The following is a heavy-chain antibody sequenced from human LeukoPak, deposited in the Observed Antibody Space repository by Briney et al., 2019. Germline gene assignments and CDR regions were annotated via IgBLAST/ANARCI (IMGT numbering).Heavy chain of an antibody. Sequence: PSGTLSLTCAVAGASISNSNWWTWVRQPPGNGLEWIGEIYHSGSTNYKPSLKSRATISVDKSKNQFSLKLSSVTAADTAVYYCASRAPRDNFNRYLPIDYWGQGTLVTVSS. D-gene: IGHD1-20*01. V-gene: IGHV4-4*02. CDR2: IYHSGST. J-gene: IGHJ4*02. CDR1: GASISNSNW. CDR3: ASRAPRDNFNRYLPIDY.